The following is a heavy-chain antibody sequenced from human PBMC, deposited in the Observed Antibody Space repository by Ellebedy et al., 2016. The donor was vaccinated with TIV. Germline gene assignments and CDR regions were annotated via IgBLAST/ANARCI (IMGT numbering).Heavy chain of an antibody. Sequence: SETLSLXCTVSGGSISSYYWSWIRQPAGKGLEWIGRIYTSGSTNYNPSLKSRVTMSVDTSKNQFSLKLSSVTAADTAVYYCARVGVVPAAILNWYFDLWGRGTLVTVSS. D-gene: IGHD2-2*02. J-gene: IGHJ2*01. CDR2: IYTSGST. CDR1: GGSISSYY. V-gene: IGHV4-4*07. CDR3: ARVGVVPAAILNWYFDL.